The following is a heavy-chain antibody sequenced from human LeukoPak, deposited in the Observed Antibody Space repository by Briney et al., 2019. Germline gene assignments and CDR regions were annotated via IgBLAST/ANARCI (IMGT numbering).Heavy chain of an antibody. CDR1: GFTFSDYY. Sequence: PGGSLRLSCAASGFTFSDYYMSWIRQAPGKVLEWVSYISSSGSTIYYADSVKGRFTISRDNAKNSLYLQMNSLRAEDTAVYYCAKEIWPTVTTPGHTHFDYWGQGTLVTVSS. J-gene: IGHJ4*02. CDR3: AKEIWPTVTTPGHTHFDY. CDR2: ISSSGSTI. D-gene: IGHD4-17*01. V-gene: IGHV3-11*04.